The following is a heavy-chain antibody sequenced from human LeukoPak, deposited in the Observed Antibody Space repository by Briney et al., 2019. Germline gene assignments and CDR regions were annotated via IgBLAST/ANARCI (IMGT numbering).Heavy chain of an antibody. V-gene: IGHV1-3*01. CDR1: GYTFTSNA. D-gene: IGHD3-22*01. CDR2: INAGNGNT. J-gene: IGHJ4*02. CDR3: ARDQHYYDSSVDY. Sequence: ASVKVSCKASGYTFTSNAINWVRQAPGQRLEWMGWINAGNGNTKYSQKFQGRVTITRDTSASTAYMELSSLRSEDTAVYYCARDQHYYDSSVDYWGQGTLVTVSS.